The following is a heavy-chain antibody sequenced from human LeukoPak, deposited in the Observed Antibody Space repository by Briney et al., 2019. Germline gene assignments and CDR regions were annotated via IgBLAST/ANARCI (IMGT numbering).Heavy chain of an antibody. V-gene: IGHV4-34*01. Sequence: ASATLSLTCAVYAGSFSGYYSRCIRQPPGEGREWIGEINHSGSTNYNPSIKSRVTISVDTSKNQFSLKLSSVTAADTAVYYCARGLRFGRGRFDYWGQGTLVTVSS. D-gene: IGHD3-10*01. CDR3: ARGLRFGRGRFDY. CDR2: INHSGST. CDR1: AGSFSGYY. J-gene: IGHJ4*02.